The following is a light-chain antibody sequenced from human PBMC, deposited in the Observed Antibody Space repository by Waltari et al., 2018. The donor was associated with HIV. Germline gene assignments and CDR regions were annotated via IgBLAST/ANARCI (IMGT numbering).Light chain of an antibody. V-gene: IGLV1-44*01. CDR1: RSKLPSTP. CDR3: AAWDDNLNGWV. J-gene: IGLJ3*02. CDR2: SNN. Sequence: QSVLTQPPSASGTPGQRVTISCSGSRSKLPSTPVNWYQQLPGTAPKLLIYSNNQRPSGVPDRFSGSKSGTSASLAISGLQSEDEADYYCAAWDDNLNGWVFGGGTKLTVL.